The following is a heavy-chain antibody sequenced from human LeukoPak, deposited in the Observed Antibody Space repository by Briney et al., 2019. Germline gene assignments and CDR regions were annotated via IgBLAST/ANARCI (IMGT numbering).Heavy chain of an antibody. J-gene: IGHJ6*03. CDR2: IYPVHSDT. V-gene: IGHV5-51*01. D-gene: IGHD1-26*01. Sequence: GESLQISFQSSGYSFTSYYIAWVRPVPGKGVGGMGIIYPVHSDTRYTPSFQCQLTISVHKSISTAYLQWSSLKASDTAMYYCARRIELRRDYQYMDVWGKGTTVTVSS. CDR3: ARRIELRRDYQYMDV. CDR1: GYSFTSYY.